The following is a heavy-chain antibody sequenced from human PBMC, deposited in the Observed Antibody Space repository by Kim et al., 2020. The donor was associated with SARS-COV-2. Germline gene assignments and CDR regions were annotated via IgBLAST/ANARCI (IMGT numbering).Heavy chain of an antibody. V-gene: IGHV3-21*01. CDR3: VREDYSEECSFDY. J-gene: IGHJ4*02. D-gene: IGHD6-13*01. CDR2: ITKSGSSK. Sequence: GGSLRLSCAASGFTFSFHAMNWVRQAPGKGLEWVSSITKSGSSKYYAGSVKGRFTISRDNAENSLYLQMTSLRAEDTAVYYCVREDYSEECSFDYWGQGNLVSVSS. CDR1: GFTFSFHA.